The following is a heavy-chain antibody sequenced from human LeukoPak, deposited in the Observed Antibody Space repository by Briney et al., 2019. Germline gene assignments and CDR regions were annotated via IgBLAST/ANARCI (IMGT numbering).Heavy chain of an antibody. CDR2: IYTSGST. CDR3: ARGFWSGSDY. D-gene: IGHD3-3*01. J-gene: IGHJ4*02. CDR1: GGFISSGSYY. V-gene: IGHV4-61*02. Sequence: RSSETLSLTCTVSGGFISSGSYYWSWIRQPAGKGLEWIGRIYTSGSTNYNPSLKSRVTISVDTSKNQFSLKLSSVTAADTAVYCCARGFWSGSDYWGQGTLVTVSS.